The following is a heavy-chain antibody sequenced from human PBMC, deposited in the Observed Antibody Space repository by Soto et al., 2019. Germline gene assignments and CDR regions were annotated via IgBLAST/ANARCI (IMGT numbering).Heavy chain of an antibody. CDR3: ARDVAVAPTADYYGMDV. V-gene: IGHV1-46*01. CDR1: GYTFTSYY. J-gene: IGHJ6*02. CDR2: INPSGGST. Sequence: ASVKVSCKASGYTFTSYYMHWVRQAPGQGLEWMGIINPSGGSTSYAQKFQGRVTMTRDTSTSTVYMELSSLRSEDTAVYYCARDVAVAPTADYYGMDVWGQGTTVTV. D-gene: IGHD6-19*01.